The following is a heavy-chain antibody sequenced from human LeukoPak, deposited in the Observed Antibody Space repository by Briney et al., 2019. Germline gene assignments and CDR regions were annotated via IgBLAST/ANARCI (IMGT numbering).Heavy chain of an antibody. CDR2: IWYDGSNK. V-gene: IGHV3-33*01. J-gene: IGHJ4*02. CDR1: GFIFSSYG. D-gene: IGHD2/OR15-2a*01. CDR3: AREGPRGNSQFDY. Sequence: GGSLRLSCAASGFIFSSYGMHWVRQAPGKGLEWVALIWYDGSNKYYADSVKGRLTISRDNSKNTLYLQMNSLRAEDTAVYYCAREGPRGNSQFDYWGQGTLVTVSS.